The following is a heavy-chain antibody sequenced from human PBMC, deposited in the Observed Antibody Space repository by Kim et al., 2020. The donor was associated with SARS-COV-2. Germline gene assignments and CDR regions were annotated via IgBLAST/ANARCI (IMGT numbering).Heavy chain of an antibody. CDR3: ARVEVVAAPTPFYY. CDR1: GFTFSNYW. D-gene: IGHD2-15*01. V-gene: IGHV3-74*01. CDR2: ISSDESST. Sequence: GGSLRLSCAASGFTFSNYWMHWVRQAPGKGLVWVSRISSDESSTSYADSVKGRFTISRDNAKNTLYLQMNRLRAEDTAVYYCARVEVVAAPTPFYYCGQGTLLTVSS. J-gene: IGHJ4*02.